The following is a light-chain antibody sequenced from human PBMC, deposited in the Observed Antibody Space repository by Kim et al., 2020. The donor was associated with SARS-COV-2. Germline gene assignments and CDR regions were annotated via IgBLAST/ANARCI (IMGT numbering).Light chain of an antibody. V-gene: IGLV1-44*01. Sequence: QSVLTQPPSASGTPGQRVTISCSGGNSNIGANTVNWYQQFPGTAPKLLIYANDRRPSGVPDRFSVSQSGTSASLAISGLQSEDEADYYCATWDDSLNAWVFGGGTQLTVL. CDR2: AND. CDR1: NSNIGANT. J-gene: IGLJ3*02. CDR3: ATWDDSLNAWV.